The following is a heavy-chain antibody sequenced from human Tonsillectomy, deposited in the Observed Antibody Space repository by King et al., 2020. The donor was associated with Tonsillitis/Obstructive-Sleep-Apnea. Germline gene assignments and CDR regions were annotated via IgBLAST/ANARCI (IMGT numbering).Heavy chain of an antibody. CDR2: IWYDGSNI. D-gene: IGHD3-22*01. CDR3: ARDRTHGISGYYYFDY. V-gene: IGHV3-33*01. Sequence: VQLVESGGGVVQPGRSLRLSCAASGFTFSSYGMHWVRQAPGKGLEWVAVIWYDGSNIHFADSVKGRFTISRDNSKNTLYLQMNSLRAEATAVYYCARDRTHGISGYYYFDYWGQGILVTVSS. CDR1: GFTFSSYG. J-gene: IGHJ4*02.